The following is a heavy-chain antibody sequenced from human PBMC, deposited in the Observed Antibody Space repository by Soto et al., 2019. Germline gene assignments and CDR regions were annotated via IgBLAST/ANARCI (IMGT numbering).Heavy chain of an antibody. D-gene: IGHD3-3*01. V-gene: IGHV3-23*01. J-gene: IGHJ4*02. Sequence: GGSLRLSCAASGFTFSSYAMSWVRQAPGKGLEWVSAISGSGGSTYYADSVKGRFTISRDNSKNTLYLQMNSLRAEDTAVYYCAKDAQRTYYDFWSGYYGYWGQGTLVTVSS. CDR3: AKDAQRTYYDFWSGYYGY. CDR2: ISGSGGST. CDR1: GFTFSSYA.